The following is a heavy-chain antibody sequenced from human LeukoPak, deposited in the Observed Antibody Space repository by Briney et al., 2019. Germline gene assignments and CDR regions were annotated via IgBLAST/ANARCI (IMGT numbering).Heavy chain of an antibody. CDR3: AKGIPSGHDAFDI. Sequence: PGGSLRLSCAASGFTFSSYVMHWVRRAPGKGLEWVAIISYDGSNEYYADSVKGRFTISRDNSKNTLYLQMNSLRAEDTAVYYCAKGIPSGHDAFDIWGQGTMVTVSS. CDR2: ISYDGSNE. V-gene: IGHV3-30*04. J-gene: IGHJ3*02. CDR1: GFTFSSYV.